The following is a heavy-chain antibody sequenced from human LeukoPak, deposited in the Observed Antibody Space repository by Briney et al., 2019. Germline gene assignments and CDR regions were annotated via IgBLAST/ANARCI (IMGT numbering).Heavy chain of an antibody. CDR2: ISYDGSNK. Sequence: GGSLRLSCAASGFTFSRYAMHWVRQAPGKGLEWVAVISYDGSNKYYADSVKGRFTISRDNSKNTLYLQMNSLRAEDTAVYYCAREGNTRVGIFRNGGFDYWGQGTLVTVSS. CDR3: AREGNTRVGIFRNGGFDY. V-gene: IGHV3-30*01. D-gene: IGHD1-14*01. CDR1: GFTFSRYA. J-gene: IGHJ4*02.